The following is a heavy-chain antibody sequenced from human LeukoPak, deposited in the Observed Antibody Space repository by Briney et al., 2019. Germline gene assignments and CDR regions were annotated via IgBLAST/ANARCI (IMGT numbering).Heavy chain of an antibody. D-gene: IGHD2-15*01. CDR3: ARRAGGWFDY. CDR1: GGSVSSSSYH. V-gene: IGHV4-39*01. CDR2: IYYSGST. Sequence: PSETLSLTCTVSGGSVSSSSYHWDWIRQPPGKGLEWIGSIYYSGSTYYNPPLKNRVTISVDTSKNQFSLKLSSVSAADTAVYYCARRAGGWFDYWGQGTLVTVSS. J-gene: IGHJ4*02.